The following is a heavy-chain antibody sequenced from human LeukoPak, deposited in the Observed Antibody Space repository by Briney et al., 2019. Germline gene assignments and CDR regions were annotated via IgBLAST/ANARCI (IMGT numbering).Heavy chain of an antibody. V-gene: IGHV3-23*01. CDR2: ISGSGGST. D-gene: IGHD4-23*01. Sequence: GGSLRLSCAASGFTFSSYAMSWVRQAPGEGLEWVSAISGSGGSTYYADSVKGRFTISRDNSKNTLFLQMNSLRAEDTAVYYCAKSFDYGGNSLGSFFDYWGQGTLVTVSS. J-gene: IGHJ4*02. CDR1: GFTFSSYA. CDR3: AKSFDYGGNSLGSFFDY.